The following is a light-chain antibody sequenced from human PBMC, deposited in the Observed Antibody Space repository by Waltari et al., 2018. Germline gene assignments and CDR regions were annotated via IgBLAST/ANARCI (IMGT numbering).Light chain of an antibody. V-gene: IGKV1-5*01. CDR1: QNMNSY. Sequence: DIQMTQSPSTLSASVGDRVSIPCRASQNMNSYLAWYQQKPGKAPKLLIYGASSLESGGPLRFSGTASGTEFTLTISSLQPDDFATYYCHRYDSFPNTFGQGTK. J-gene: IGKJ2*01. CDR3: HRYDSFPNT. CDR2: GAS.